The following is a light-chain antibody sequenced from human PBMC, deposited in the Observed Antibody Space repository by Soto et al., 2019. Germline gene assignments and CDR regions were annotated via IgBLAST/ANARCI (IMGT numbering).Light chain of an antibody. V-gene: IGKV1-27*01. CDR2: AAS. CDR1: QGISNY. CDR3: QKYTNVPA. Sequence: DIPMTQSPSSLSASVGDRVTITCRASQGISNYLAWYQQIPGKVPKLLISAASTLQSGVPSRFSGSGSVTDFTLTISSLQPEDVATYYCQKYTNVPACGGRPNVEIK. J-gene: IGKJ4*01.